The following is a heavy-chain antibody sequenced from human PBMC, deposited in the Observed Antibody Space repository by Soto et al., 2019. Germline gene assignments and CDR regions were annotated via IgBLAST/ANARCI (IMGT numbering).Heavy chain of an antibody. D-gene: IGHD3-10*01. CDR2: ISSKSSDI. CDR1: GFAFSTYT. Sequence: PGGSLRLSCAASGFAFSTYTMTWVRQAPGKGLEWVSSISSKSSDINYADSVKGRFTISRDNAKNSLYLQMNSLRAEDTAVYYCARDFYASGSDYSDYWGQGTLVTVSS. CDR3: ARDFYASGSDYSDY. J-gene: IGHJ4*02. V-gene: IGHV3-21*01.